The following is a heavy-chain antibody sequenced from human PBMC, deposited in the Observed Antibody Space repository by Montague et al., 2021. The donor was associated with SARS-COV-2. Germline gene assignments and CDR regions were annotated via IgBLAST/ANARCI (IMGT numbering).Heavy chain of an antibody. CDR2: ISYDGSNK. CDR1: GFTFSSYA. CDR3: ARVGYGSGSYWAFDI. V-gene: IGHV3-30-3*01. J-gene: IGHJ3*02. D-gene: IGHD3-10*01. Sequence: SLRLSCEASGFTFSSYAMHWVRQAPGKGLEWVAVISYDGSNKFYXDSVKGRFTISRDNSKNTLYLQMNSLRADDTAVYYCARVGYGSGSYWAFDIWGQGTMVTVSS.